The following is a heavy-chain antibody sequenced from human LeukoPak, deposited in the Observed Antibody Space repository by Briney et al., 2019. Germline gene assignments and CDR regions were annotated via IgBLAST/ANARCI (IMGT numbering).Heavy chain of an antibody. V-gene: IGHV1-69*05. D-gene: IGHD2-2*01. CDR3: ARECSSTSCGDY. J-gene: IGHJ4*02. CDR1: GGTFSSYA. CDR2: IIPIFGTA. Sequence: SVKVSCKASGGTFSSYAISWVRQAPGQGLEWMGGIIPIFGTANYAQKFQGRVTITTDESTSTAYMELSSLRSEDTAVYYCARECSSTSCGDYWGQGTLVTVSS.